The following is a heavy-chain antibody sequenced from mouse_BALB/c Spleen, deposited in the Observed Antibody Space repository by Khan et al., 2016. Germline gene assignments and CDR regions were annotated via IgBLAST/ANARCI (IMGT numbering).Heavy chain of an antibody. V-gene: IGHV9-3*02. CDR3: ARTGDYPYYAMDY. CDR1: EYTFTNYG. D-gene: IGHD2-13*01. J-gene: IGHJ4*01. CDR2: INNNTGEP. Sequence: QIQLVQSGPELKKPGETVKISCKASEYTFTNYGMKWVKQAPGKGLKWMGWINNNTGEPTYAEEYKGRFAFSLEDSASTAYLQINNLKTEDSATYFCARTGDYPYYAMDYWGQGTSVTVSS.